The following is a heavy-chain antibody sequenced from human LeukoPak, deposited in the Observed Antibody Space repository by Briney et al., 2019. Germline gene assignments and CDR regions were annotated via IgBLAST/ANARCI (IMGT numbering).Heavy chain of an antibody. D-gene: IGHD6-13*01. CDR3: ARDRSSRKVFDY. J-gene: IGHJ4*02. CDR1: GFTFSSYA. V-gene: IGHV3-30-3*01. Sequence: PGGSLRLSCAASGFTFSSYAMHWVRQAPGKGLEWVAVISYDGSNKYYADSVKGRFTISRDNSKNTLYLQMNSLRAEDTAVYYCARDRSSRKVFDYGGQGTLVTVSS. CDR2: ISYDGSNK.